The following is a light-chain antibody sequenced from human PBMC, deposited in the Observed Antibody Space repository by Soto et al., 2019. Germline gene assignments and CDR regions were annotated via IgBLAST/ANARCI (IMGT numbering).Light chain of an antibody. CDR2: LGS. V-gene: IGKV2-28*01. Sequence: DIVMTQSPLSLPVTPGEPASISCRSSQSLLHSDGYNYLDWYLQKPGQSPQLLIYLGSNRASGVPDRFSGSGSGTDFTLKISRVEAEDVGVYYCMQALQTPWTFGQGSKADIK. CDR1: QSLLHSDGYNY. CDR3: MQALQTPWT. J-gene: IGKJ1*01.